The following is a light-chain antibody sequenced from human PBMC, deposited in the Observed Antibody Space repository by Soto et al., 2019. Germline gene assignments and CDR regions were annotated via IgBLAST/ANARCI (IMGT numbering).Light chain of an antibody. CDR2: EVS. J-gene: IGLJ2*01. V-gene: IGLV2-8*01. CDR3: SSYAGSNHLV. Sequence: QSALTQPPSASGSPGKSVTISCTGTSSDVGGYNYVSWYQQHPGKAPKLMIYEVSKRPSGVPDRFSGSKSGNTASLTVSGLQAEDEAYYYCSSYAGSNHLVFGGGTKVTVL. CDR1: SSDVGGYNY.